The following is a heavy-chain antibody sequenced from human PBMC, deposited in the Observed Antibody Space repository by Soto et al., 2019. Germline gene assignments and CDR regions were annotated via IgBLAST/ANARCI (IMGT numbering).Heavy chain of an antibody. V-gene: IGHV4-34*01. J-gene: IGHJ3*02. CDR3: VRGSDKSSWSPGFDI. D-gene: IGHD6-19*01. CDR2: INHSGRT. CDR1: GGSFRDYY. Sequence: QVQLQQWGAGLLKPSETLSLTCSVYGGSFRDYYWTWIRQPPGRGLGWIGEINHSGRTSYKPSLKSRITVSVDTSINQISLKMTSVTAADTAVYYCVRGSDKSSWSPGFDIWGQGTMVTVSS.